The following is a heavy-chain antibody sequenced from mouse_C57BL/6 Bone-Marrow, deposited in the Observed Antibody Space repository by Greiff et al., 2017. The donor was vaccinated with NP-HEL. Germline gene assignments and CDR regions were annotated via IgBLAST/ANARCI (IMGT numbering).Heavy chain of an antibody. J-gene: IGHJ1*03. CDR1: GYTFTSYW. CDR2: IDPSDSET. Sequence: VQLQQPGAELVRPGSSVKLSCKASGYTFTSYWLHWVKQRPIQGLEWIGNIDPSDSETHYNQKFKDKATLTVDKCSSTAYMQLSSLTSEDSAVYYGARGYDGSDVWGKGTTVTVSS. V-gene: IGHV1-52*01. D-gene: IGHD2-14*01. CDR3: ARGYDGSDV.